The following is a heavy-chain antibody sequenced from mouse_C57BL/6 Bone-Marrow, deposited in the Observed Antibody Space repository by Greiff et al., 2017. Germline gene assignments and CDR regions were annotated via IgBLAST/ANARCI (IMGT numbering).Heavy chain of an antibody. CDR1: GFTFSSYA. CDR3: ARRDYYAMDY. V-gene: IGHV5-6*02. CDR2: ISSGGSYT. J-gene: IGHJ4*01. Sequence: EVMLVESGGDLVKPGGSLKLSCAASGFTFSSYAMSWVRQTPDKRLEWVATISSGGSYTYYPDSVKGRFTISRDNAKNTLYMQMSSLKSEDTAMYYCARRDYYAMDYWGQGTSVTVSS.